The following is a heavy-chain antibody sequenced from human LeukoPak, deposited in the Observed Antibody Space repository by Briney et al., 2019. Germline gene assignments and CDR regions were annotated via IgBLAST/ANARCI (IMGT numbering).Heavy chain of an antibody. CDR2: ISGSGGST. Sequence: GGSLRLSCAASGFTFSSYAMSWVRQAPGNGLEWVSAISGSGGSTYYADSVRGRYTISRDNSKTTLYLQMSSRRAEDTAVYYCAKAPLRCSSTSCYSEFQHWGQGTLVTVSS. V-gene: IGHV3-23*01. D-gene: IGHD2-2*01. CDR1: GFTFSSYA. J-gene: IGHJ1*01. CDR3: AKAPLRCSSTSCYSEFQH.